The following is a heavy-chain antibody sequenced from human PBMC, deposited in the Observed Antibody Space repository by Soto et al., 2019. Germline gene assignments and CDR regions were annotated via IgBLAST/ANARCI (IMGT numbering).Heavy chain of an antibody. J-gene: IGHJ4*02. V-gene: IGHV3-11*01. CDR3: ARGSKGSSWFSASYHFDS. CDR1: AFTFSDYS. CDR2: ITSRGTTV. Sequence: QVQLVESGGGLVTPGGSLRLSCAASAFTFSDYSLPWIRQAPGKGLEWVSYITSRGTTVYYADSVKGRFTISRDNTKNSLYLQMNSLRAEDTAVYYCARGSKGSSWFSASYHFDSWGQGTLVTVSS. D-gene: IGHD6-13*01.